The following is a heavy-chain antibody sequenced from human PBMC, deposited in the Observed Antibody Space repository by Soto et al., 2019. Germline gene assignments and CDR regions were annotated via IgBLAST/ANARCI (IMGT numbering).Heavy chain of an antibody. CDR3: ARDPDTTSKIDH. V-gene: IGHV3-11*01. D-gene: IGHD1-1*01. CDR1: GFTFSDHH. CDR2: ISPSGSPL. J-gene: IGHJ4*02. Sequence: QVQLVESGGDLVEPGGSLRLSCTASGFTFSDHHMSWIRQAPGKGLEWVSYISPSGSPLYYADSVKGRFTISRDNAKNSLVLQMGSLRAEDTALYYCARDPDTTSKIDHWGQGTQVTVSS.